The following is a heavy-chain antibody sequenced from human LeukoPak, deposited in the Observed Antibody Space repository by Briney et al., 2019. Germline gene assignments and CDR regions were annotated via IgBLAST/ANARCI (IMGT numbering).Heavy chain of an antibody. CDR3: ARGVGSGRYQAPPFGP. V-gene: IGHV4-34*01. J-gene: IGHJ5*02. Sequence: SETLSLTCAVYGGSFSGYYWSWIRQPPGKGLEWIGEINHSGSTNHNPSLKSRVTISVDTSKNQFSLKLSSVTAADTAVYYCARGVGSGRYQAPPFGPWGQGTLVTVSS. CDR2: INHSGST. CDR1: GGSFSGYY. D-gene: IGHD3-10*01.